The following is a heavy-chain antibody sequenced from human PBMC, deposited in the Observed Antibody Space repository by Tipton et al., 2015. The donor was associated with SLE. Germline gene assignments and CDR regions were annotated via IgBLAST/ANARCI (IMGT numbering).Heavy chain of an antibody. Sequence: QLVQSGGGVVQPGRSLRLSCAASGFTFTSYTMYWVRQAPGKGLEWVAVIRNDGGWSSYAASVRGRLTVSRDISKNTLFLQMNSLTSEDTAFYYCAREGGSSSRAGYFDLWGQGILVTVSS. CDR3: AREGGSSSRAGYFDL. D-gene: IGHD6-6*01. CDR1: GFTFTSYT. CDR2: IRNDGGWS. J-gene: IGHJ4*02. V-gene: IGHV3-30*04.